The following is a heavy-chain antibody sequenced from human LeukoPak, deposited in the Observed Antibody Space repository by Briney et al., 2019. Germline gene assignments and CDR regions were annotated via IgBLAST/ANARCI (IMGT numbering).Heavy chain of an antibody. CDR3: ARLITMIVVVSEQPDAFDI. CDR1: GYTFTSYG. D-gene: IGHD3-22*01. V-gene: IGHV1-18*01. Sequence: GASVKVSCKASGYTFTSYGISWVRQAPGQGLEWMGWISTYNGNRNSAQKLQGRVTMTTDTSTSTAYMELRSLRSDDTAVYYCARLITMIVVVSEQPDAFDIWGQGTMVTVSS. J-gene: IGHJ3*02. CDR2: ISTYNGNR.